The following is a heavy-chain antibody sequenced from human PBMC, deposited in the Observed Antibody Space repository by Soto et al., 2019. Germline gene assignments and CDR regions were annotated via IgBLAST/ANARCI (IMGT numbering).Heavy chain of an antibody. CDR2: IIPIFGTA. V-gene: IGHV1-69*01. CDR1: GGTFSSYA. D-gene: IGHD1-26*01. CDR3: ARDHFVGVVGATNYFDY. Sequence: QVQLVQSGAEVKKPGSSVKVSCKASGGTFSSYAISWVRQAPGQGLEWMGGIIPIFGTANYAQKFQDRVTITADESTSTAYMELSSLRSEDTAVYYCARDHFVGVVGATNYFDYWGQGTLVTVSS. J-gene: IGHJ4*02.